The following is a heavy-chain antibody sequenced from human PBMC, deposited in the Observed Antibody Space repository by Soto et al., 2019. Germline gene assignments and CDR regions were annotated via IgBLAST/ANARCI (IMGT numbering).Heavy chain of an antibody. CDR2: IIPIFGTA. CDR1: GGTFSSYA. J-gene: IGHJ4*02. D-gene: IGHD3-3*01. V-gene: IGHV1-69*13. Sequence: ASVKVSCKASGGTFSSYAISWVRQAPGQGLEWMGGIIPIFGTANYAQKFQGRVTITADESTSTAYMELSSLRSEDTAVYYCARVRGIFGVVIQYYFDYWGQGTLVTVSS. CDR3: ARVRGIFGVVIQYYFDY.